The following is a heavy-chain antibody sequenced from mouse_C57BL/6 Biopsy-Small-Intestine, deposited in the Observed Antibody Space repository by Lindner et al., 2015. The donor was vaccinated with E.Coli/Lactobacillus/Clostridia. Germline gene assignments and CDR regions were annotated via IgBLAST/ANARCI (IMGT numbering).Heavy chain of an antibody. J-gene: IGHJ3*01. CDR2: IYPGSSST. Sequence: VQLQESGAELVKPGASVKLSCKASGYTFTSYWINWVKQRPGQGLEWIGNIYPGSSSTNYNEKFKSKATLTVDTSSSTAYMQLSSLTSDDSAVYYCADYRFAYWGQGTLVTVSA. D-gene: IGHD1-1*02. V-gene: IGHV1S61*01. CDR3: ADYRFAY. CDR1: GYTFTSYW.